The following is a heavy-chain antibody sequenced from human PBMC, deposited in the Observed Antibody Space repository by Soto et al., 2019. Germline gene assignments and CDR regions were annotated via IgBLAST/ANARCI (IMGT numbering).Heavy chain of an antibody. CDR1: GYTFTSYY. J-gene: IGHJ4*02. D-gene: IGHD6-13*01. CDR3: ARNLEPAYSSSWTRTIDY. Sequence: GASVKVSCKASGYTFTSYYMHWVRQAPGQGLEWMGIINPSGGSTSYAQKFQGRVTMTRDTSTSTVYMELSSLRSEDTAVYYCARNLEPAYSSSWTRTIDYWGQGTLVTVSS. V-gene: IGHV1-46*03. CDR2: INPSGGST.